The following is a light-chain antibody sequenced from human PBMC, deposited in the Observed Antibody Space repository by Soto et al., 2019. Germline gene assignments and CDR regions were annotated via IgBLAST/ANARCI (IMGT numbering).Light chain of an antibody. CDR3: QQSSNTPYT. J-gene: IGKJ2*01. Sequence: DIQMTQSPSSLSASVGDRVTITCRASQNIRSYLNWYQQTPGKAPKLLIYAAYSLQSGVPSRFSGSGSGTDFTLTISSLQPEDFATYYCQQSSNTPYTFGQGTKLKIK. CDR2: AAY. V-gene: IGKV1-39*01. CDR1: QNIRSY.